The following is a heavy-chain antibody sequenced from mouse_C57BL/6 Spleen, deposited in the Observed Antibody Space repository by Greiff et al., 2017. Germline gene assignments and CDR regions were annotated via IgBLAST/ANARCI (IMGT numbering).Heavy chain of an antibody. CDR3: ARRGIYYGSTYYARDY. CDR1: GYTFTGYW. Sequence: VQLVESGAELMKPGASVKLSCKATGYTFTGYWIEWVKQRPGHGLEWIGEILPGSGSTNYNEKFKGKATFTADTSSNTAYMQLSSLTTEDSAIYYCARRGIYYGSTYYARDYWGQGTSVTVSS. CDR2: ILPGSGST. J-gene: IGHJ4*01. D-gene: IGHD1-1*01. V-gene: IGHV1-9*01.